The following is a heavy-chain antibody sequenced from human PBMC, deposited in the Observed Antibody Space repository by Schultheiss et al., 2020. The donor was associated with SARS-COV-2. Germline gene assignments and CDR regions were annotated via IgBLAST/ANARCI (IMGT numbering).Heavy chain of an antibody. Sequence: GGSLRLSCAASGFTFSSYAMSWVRQAPGKGLEWVSAISGSGGSTGYADSVKGRFTISRDNAKNSLYLQMNSLRAEDTALYYCAGVPYYYGSGSYSNWGQGTLVTVSS. CDR1: GFTFSSYA. CDR2: ISGSGGST. D-gene: IGHD3-10*01. CDR3: AGVPYYYGSGSYSN. J-gene: IGHJ4*02. V-gene: IGHV3-20*04.